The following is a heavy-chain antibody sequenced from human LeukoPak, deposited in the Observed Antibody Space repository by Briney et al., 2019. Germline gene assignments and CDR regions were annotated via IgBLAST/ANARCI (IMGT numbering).Heavy chain of an antibody. CDR3: AGGTPGYSSGWYDSAFDI. CDR2: INWNGGST. Sequence: GGSLRLSCAASGFTFDDYGMSWVRKAPGKGLEWVSGINWNGGSTGYADSVKGRFTISRDNAKNSLYLQMNSLRAEDTALYYCAGGTPGYSSGWYDSAFDIWGQGTMVTVSS. V-gene: IGHV3-20*04. J-gene: IGHJ3*02. CDR1: GFTFDDYG. D-gene: IGHD6-19*01.